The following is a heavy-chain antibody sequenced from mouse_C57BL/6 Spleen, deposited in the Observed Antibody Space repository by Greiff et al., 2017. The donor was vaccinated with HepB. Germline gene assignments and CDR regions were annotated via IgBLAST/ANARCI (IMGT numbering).Heavy chain of an antibody. Sequence: QVQLQQSGAELARPGASVKLSCKASGYTFTSYGISWVKQRTGQGLEWIGEIYPRSGNTYYNEKFKGKATLTADKSSSTAYMELRSLTSEDSAVYFCARWEITTDYYAMDYWGQGTSVTVSS. CDR2: IYPRSGNT. CDR3: ARWEITTDYYAMDY. D-gene: IGHD2-4*01. J-gene: IGHJ4*01. CDR1: GYTFTSYG. V-gene: IGHV1-81*01.